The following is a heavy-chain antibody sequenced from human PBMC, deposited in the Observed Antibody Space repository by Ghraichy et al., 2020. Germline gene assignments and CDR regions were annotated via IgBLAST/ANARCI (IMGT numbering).Heavy chain of an antibody. CDR1: GGSVSSGSYY. J-gene: IGHJ4*02. CDR2: IYYSGTT. CDR3: ARLTLRQWMDY. D-gene: IGHD5-12*01. Sequence: SETLSLTCTVSGGSVSSGSYYWGWIRQPPGKGLEWIGSIYYSGTTYYNPSLKSRVTISLDTSKNQFSLKVSSVTAADTAVYYCARLTLRQWMDYWGQGTLVTVSS. V-gene: IGHV4-39*01.